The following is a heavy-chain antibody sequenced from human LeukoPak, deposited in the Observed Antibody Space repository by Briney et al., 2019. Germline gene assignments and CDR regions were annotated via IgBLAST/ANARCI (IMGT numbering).Heavy chain of an antibody. CDR2: IKQDGSEK. CDR1: GLTFRSYW. Sequence: PGGSLRLSCVDSGLTFRSYWMSWVRQAPGKGLEWVANIKQDGSEKMYVDSVKGRFTISRDNAKKSPYLQMNSLRAEDTAVYYCARGTEQFDYWGQGTLVTVSS. D-gene: IGHD1-1*01. CDR3: ARGTEQFDY. V-gene: IGHV3-7*01. J-gene: IGHJ4*02.